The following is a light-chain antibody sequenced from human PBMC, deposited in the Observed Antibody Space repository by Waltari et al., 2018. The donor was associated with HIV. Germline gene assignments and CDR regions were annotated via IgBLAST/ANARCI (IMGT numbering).Light chain of an antibody. J-gene: IGLJ2*01. CDR1: ALPKTN. V-gene: IGLV3-10*01. CDR2: EDT. CDR3: SSADTSGIV. Sequence: SYELTQPPSVSVFPGQTARITCSGDALPKTNVYGYQQKAGEATLLVIYEDTKRSVIPARLSGSTSGTVATLTITAAQVDDEADYYCSSADTSGIVFGGGTKLTVL.